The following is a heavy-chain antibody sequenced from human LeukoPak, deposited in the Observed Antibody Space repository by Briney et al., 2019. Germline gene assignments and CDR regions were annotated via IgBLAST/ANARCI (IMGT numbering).Heavy chain of an antibody. V-gene: IGHV4-4*07. Sequence: PSETLSLTCTVSDGSINHHFWSWIGQPARKGMDYIGHIYPNGSTNYHPSLKSRVSMSVDTYKRQLSLKLTSVTDADTAVYYCARLLIVESRFDPWGQGTLVSVSS. J-gene: IGHJ5*02. CDR2: IYPNGST. D-gene: IGHD1-26*01. CDR3: ARLLIVESRFDP. CDR1: DGSINHHF.